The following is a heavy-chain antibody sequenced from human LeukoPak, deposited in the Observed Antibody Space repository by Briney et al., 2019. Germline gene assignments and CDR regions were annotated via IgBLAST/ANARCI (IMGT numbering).Heavy chain of an antibody. CDR2: ITGTGGST. CDR1: GFTFTSYA. CDR3: AKVRDTRDWYKDAFDI. Sequence: PGRSLRLSCAASGFTFTSYAMSWVRQAPGKGLEWVSAITGTGGSTYHAASVKGRFTVSRDNSKNTLYLQMSSLRAEDTAMYYCAKVRDTRDWYKDAFDIWGQGTRVTVSS. D-gene: IGHD1-1*01. V-gene: IGHV3-23*01. J-gene: IGHJ3*02.